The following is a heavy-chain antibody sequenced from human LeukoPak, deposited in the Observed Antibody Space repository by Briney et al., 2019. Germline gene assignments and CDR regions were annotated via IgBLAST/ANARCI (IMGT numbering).Heavy chain of an antibody. CDR1: GYTFTSYG. CDR3: ASFGLVRSKNWFDP. Sequence: ASVKVSCKASGYTFTSYGISGVRQAPGQGLEWMGWIGAYNGNTNYAQKLQGRVTMTTDTSTSTAYMELRSLRSDDTAVYYCASFGLVRSKNWFDPWGQGALVTVSS. D-gene: IGHD3/OR15-3a*01. V-gene: IGHV1-18*01. CDR2: IGAYNGNT. J-gene: IGHJ5*02.